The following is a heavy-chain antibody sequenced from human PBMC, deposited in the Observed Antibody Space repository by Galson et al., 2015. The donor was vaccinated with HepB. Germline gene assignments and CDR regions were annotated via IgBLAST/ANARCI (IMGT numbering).Heavy chain of an antibody. CDR2: INWSGGSI. Sequence: LRLSCAASGFKFDGHGMSWVRQAPGKGLEWVSGINWSGGSIDYAVSVKGRFIISRDNAKNSLHLEMNSLGPEDTALYYCARESLPGMIGSPTDVWGHGTLVTVSS. CDR1: GFKFDGHG. D-gene: IGHD1-26*01. V-gene: IGHV3-20*04. J-gene: IGHJ4*01. CDR3: ARESLPGMIGSPTDV.